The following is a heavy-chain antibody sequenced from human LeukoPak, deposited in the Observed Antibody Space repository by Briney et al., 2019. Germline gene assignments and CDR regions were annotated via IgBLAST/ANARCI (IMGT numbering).Heavy chain of an antibody. V-gene: IGHV1-8*01. Sequence: ASAKVSCKASGYTFTSYDVNWVRQATGQGLEWMGWMNPNSGNTGYAQKFQGRVTMTRNTSISTAYMELSSLRSEDTAVYYCARDRTVLRFLEWSDYYGMDVWGQGTTVTVSS. D-gene: IGHD3-3*01. CDR3: ARDRTVLRFLEWSDYYGMDV. CDR2: MNPNSGNT. CDR1: GYTFTSYD. J-gene: IGHJ6*02.